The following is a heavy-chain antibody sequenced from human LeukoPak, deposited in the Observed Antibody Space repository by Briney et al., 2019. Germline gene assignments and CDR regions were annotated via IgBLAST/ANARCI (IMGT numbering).Heavy chain of an antibody. D-gene: IGHD3-3*01. V-gene: IGHV3-53*01. CDR1: GFTVSSNY. Sequence: GGSLRLSCAASGFTVSSNYMTWVRQAPGKGLDWVSVIYSGGSTHYADSAKGRFIISRDNSKNTLYLQMNSLRAEDTAVYYCARGVQWSGYYAFDIWGQGTKVTVSS. CDR2: IYSGGST. J-gene: IGHJ3*02. CDR3: ARGVQWSGYYAFDI.